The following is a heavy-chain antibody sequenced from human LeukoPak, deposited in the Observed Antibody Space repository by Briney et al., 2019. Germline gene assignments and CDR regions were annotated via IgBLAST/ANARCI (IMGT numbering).Heavy chain of an antibody. CDR2: IYTSGST. CDR1: GGSISSYY. V-gene: IGHV4-4*07. J-gene: IGHJ4*02. Sequence: SETLSPTCTVSGGSISSYYWSWIRQPAGKGLEWIGRIYTSGSTNYNPSLKSRVTMSVDTSKNQFSLKLSSVTAADTAVYYCARGSVDTAMVDYWGQGTLVTVSS. CDR3: ARGSVDTAMVDY. D-gene: IGHD5-18*01.